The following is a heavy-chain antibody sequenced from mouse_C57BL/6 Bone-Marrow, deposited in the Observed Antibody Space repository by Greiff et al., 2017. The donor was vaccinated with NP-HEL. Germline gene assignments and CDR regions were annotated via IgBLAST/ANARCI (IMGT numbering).Heavy chain of an antibody. J-gene: IGHJ1*03. V-gene: IGHV5-9-1*02. CDR2: ISSGGDYI. Sequence: EVMLVESGEGLVKPGGSLKLSCAASGFTFSSYAMSWVRQTPEKRLEWVAYISSGGDYIYYADTVKGRFTISRDNARNTLYLQMSSLKSEDTAMYYCTRDLSTMVTRYWYFDVWGTGTTVTVSS. CDR3: TRDLSTMVTRYWYFDV. D-gene: IGHD2-2*01. CDR1: GFTFSSYA.